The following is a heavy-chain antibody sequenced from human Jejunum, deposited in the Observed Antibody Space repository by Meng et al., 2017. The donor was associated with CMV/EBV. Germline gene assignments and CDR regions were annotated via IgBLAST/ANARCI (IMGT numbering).Heavy chain of an antibody. CDR2: INPNSGGT. D-gene: IGHD3-22*01. CDR3: ARVCDFYDSRGYFYDRSLDK. V-gene: IGHV1-2*02. CDR1: FN. Sequence: FNVPWVGQAPGPGLEWMGWINPNSGGTSYAQNFQGRVTMTSDTSITTAYMELYRLTSDDTAVYYCARVCDFYDSRGYFYDRSLDKWGQGTLVTVSS. J-gene: IGHJ4*02.